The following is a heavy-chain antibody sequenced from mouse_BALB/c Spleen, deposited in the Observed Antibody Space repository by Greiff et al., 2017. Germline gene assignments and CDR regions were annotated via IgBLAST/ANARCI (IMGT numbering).Heavy chain of an antibody. CDR2: ISDGGSYT. D-gene: IGHD1-2*01. Sequence: EVHLVESGGGLVKPGGSLKLSCAASGFTFSDYYMYWVRQTPEKRLEWVATISDGGSYTYYPDSVKGRFTISRDNAKNNLYLQMGSLKSEDTAMYYCANERNSLLRTAWFAYWGQGTLVTVSA. J-gene: IGHJ3*01. CDR1: GFTFSDYY. V-gene: IGHV5-4*02. CDR3: ANERNSLLRTAWFAY.